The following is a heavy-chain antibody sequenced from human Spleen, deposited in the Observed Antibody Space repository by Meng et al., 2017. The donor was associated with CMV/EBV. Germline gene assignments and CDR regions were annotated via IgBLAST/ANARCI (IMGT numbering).Heavy chain of an antibody. CDR3: AREDYYDFWSGLYYYYYGMDV. V-gene: IGHV3-74*01. D-gene: IGHD3-3*01. CDR2: INSDGSST. CDR1: GFTFSSYW. J-gene: IGHJ6*02. Sequence: LSLTCAASGFTFSSYWMHWVRQAPGKGLVWVSRINSDGSSTSYADSVKGRFTISRDNAKNTLYLQMNSLRAEDTAVYYCAREDYYDFWSGLYYYYYGMDVWGQGTTVTVSS.